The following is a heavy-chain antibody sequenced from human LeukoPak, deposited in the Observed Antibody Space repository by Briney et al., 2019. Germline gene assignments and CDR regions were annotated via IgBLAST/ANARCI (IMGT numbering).Heavy chain of an antibody. Sequence: GGSLRLSCAASGFTFSSYAMHWVRQAPGMGLEWVAVISYDGSNKYYADSVKGRFTISRDNSKNTLYLQMNSLRAEDTAVCYCAREGVPYYDFWSGYRFDYWGQGTLVTVSS. D-gene: IGHD3-3*01. CDR1: GFTFSSYA. CDR3: AREGVPYYDFWSGYRFDY. J-gene: IGHJ4*02. V-gene: IGHV3-30-3*01. CDR2: ISYDGSNK.